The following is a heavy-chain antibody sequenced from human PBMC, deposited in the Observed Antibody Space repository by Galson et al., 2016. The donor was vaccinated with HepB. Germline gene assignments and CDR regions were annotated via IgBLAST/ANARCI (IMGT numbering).Heavy chain of an antibody. CDR3: AKVHDTNWNDPTDDYFFDY. CDR2: TYYRSKWFS. V-gene: IGHV6-1*01. CDR1: GDSVSSSSAT. Sequence: CAISGDSVSSSSATWNWIRQSPSRGLEWLGRTYYRSKWFSDYAMSMKGRITINADTSKNQFSLQLNSVTPEDTGVYYCAKVHDTNWNDPTDDYFFDYWGQGTLVTVSS. D-gene: IGHD1-1*01. J-gene: IGHJ4*02.